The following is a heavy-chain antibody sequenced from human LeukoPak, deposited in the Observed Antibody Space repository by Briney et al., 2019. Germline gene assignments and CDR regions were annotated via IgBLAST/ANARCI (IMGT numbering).Heavy chain of an antibody. J-gene: IGHJ4*02. CDR3: VRSAFHAGSGNYYDY. CDR2: IDNAGSIT. CDR1: GFTFSNYW. Sequence: GGSLRLSCAASGFTFSNYWIHWVRQAPGKGLVWVSRIDNAGSITTYADSVKGRFTISRDNAENTLHLQMNSLRVEDTAVHYCVRSAFHAGSGNYYDYWGQGTLVTVSS. D-gene: IGHD3-22*01. V-gene: IGHV3-74*03.